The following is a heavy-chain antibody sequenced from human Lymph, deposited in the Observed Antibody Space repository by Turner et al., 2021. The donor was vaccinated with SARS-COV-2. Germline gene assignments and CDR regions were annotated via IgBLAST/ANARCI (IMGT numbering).Heavy chain of an antibody. Sequence: TLRRSGPALHIPTQTSTLSCPLPGFSPSSRGMCVSCIRQPPGKALEWLARIDWDDDTYYSTSLKTRLTISKDTSKKQVVVTMSNMDPVDTATYYCARIWLYCSGGSCYPPYHVYGMDVWGQGTTVTVSS. J-gene: IGHJ6*02. D-gene: IGHD2-15*01. CDR2: IDWDDDT. CDR1: GFSPSSRGMC. CDR3: ARIWLYCSGGSCYPPYHVYGMDV. V-gene: IGHV2-70*11.